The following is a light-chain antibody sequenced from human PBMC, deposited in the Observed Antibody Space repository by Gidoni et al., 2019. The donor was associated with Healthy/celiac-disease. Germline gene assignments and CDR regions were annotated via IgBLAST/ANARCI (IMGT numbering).Light chain of an antibody. J-gene: IGKJ3*01. CDR2: DAS. V-gene: IGKV3-11*01. CDR3: QQRSNWPGT. Sequence: EIVLTQSPATLSLSPGERATLSCRASQSVSSYLAWYQPKPGQAPRLLIYDASNRATGLPARFSGSGSGTDFTLTISSLEPEDFAVYYCQQRSNWPGTFGPGTKVDIK. CDR1: QSVSSY.